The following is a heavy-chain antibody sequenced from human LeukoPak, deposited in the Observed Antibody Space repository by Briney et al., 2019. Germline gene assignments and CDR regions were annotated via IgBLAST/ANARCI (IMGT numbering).Heavy chain of an antibody. J-gene: IGHJ4*02. D-gene: IGHD5/OR15-5a*01. CDR3: ARGRDTGAFYEFDY. Sequence: SETLFLTCTVSGDSISSGGFYWAWIRQTPGKGVEWIAAIYHTGTTRYNSSLKSRVTISVDTSSNQFSLKLTSVTATDTAVYYCARGRDTGAFYEFDYWGQGTLLTAS. CDR2: IYHTGTT. CDR1: GDSISSGGFY. V-gene: IGHV4-39*01.